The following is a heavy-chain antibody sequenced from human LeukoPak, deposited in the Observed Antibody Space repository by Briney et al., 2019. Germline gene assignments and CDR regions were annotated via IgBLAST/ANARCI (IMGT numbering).Heavy chain of an antibody. V-gene: IGHV3-43D*03. CDR2: ISWDGGST. CDR3: HASNYQFMDV. CDR1: GFTFDDYA. J-gene: IGHJ6*03. Sequence: PGGSLRLSCAASGFTFDDYAMHWVRQAPGKGLEWVSLISWDGGSTYYADSVKGRFTTSRDNSKNSLYLQMNSLRAEDTALYYCHASNYQFMDVWAKGTTVTVSS. D-gene: IGHD4-11*01.